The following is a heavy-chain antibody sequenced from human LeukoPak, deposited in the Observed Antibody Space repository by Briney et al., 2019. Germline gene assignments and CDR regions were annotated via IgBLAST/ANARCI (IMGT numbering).Heavy chain of an antibody. J-gene: IGHJ4*02. Sequence: GGSLRLSCAASGFTFSDYYMSWIRQAPGKGLEWVAYISSSDSTIYYADSVKGRFTISRDNAKRSLYLQMNSLRVEDTAVYYCARELAMIVVVGTSDYWGQGTRVTVSS. CDR3: ARELAMIVVVGTSDY. V-gene: IGHV3-11*01. CDR1: GFTFSDYY. D-gene: IGHD3-22*01. CDR2: ISSSDSTI.